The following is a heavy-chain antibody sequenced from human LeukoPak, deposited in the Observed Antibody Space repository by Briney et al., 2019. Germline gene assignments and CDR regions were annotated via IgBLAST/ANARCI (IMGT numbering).Heavy chain of an antibody. J-gene: IGHJ4*02. CDR3: ARDLPYGCSSTSCYFHFDY. Sequence: ASVKVSCKASGYTFTSYGISWVRQAPGQGLEWMGWISAYNGNTNYAQKLHDRVTMTTDTSTTTAYMELRSLRSDDTAVYYCARDLPYGCSSTSCYFHFDYWGQGTLVTVSS. CDR2: ISAYNGNT. V-gene: IGHV1-18*01. CDR1: GYTFTSYG. D-gene: IGHD2-2*01.